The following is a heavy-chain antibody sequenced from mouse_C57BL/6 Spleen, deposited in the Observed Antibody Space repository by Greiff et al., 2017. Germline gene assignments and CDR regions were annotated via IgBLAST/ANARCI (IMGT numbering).Heavy chain of an antibody. CDR3: TTWGYYGSSYGY. CDR1: GFNIKDDS. CDR2: IDPENGDT. J-gene: IGHJ2*01. D-gene: IGHD1-1*01. V-gene: IGHV14-4*01. Sequence: EVQLQQSGAELVRPGASVTLSCTASGFNIKDDSMHWVKQRPEQGLEWIGWIDPENGDTEYASQFQGKATITADTSSNTAYLQLSSLTSEDTAVYYCTTWGYYGSSYGYWGQGTTLTVSS.